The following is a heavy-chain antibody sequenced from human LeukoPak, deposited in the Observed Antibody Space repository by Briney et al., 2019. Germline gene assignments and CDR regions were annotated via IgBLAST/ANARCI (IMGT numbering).Heavy chain of an antibody. J-gene: IGHJ4*02. CDR1: GYTFTSYG. V-gene: IGHV1-18*01. D-gene: IGHD3-3*01. CDR2: ISACNGNT. CDR3: ARVPSNPNYDFWSGYYFDY. Sequence: ASVKVSCKASGYTFTSYGISWVRQAPGQGLEWMGWISACNGNTNYAQKLQGRVTMTTDTSTSTAYMELRSLRSDDTAVYYCARVPSNPNYDFWSGYYFDYWGQGTLVTVSS.